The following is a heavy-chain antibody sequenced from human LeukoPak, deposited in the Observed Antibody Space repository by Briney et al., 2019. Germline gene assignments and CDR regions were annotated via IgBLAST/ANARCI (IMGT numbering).Heavy chain of an antibody. CDR2: INHSGST. CDR3: ARGVRGVYTRPFDY. V-gene: IGHV4-34*01. J-gene: IGHJ4*02. Sequence: SETLSLTCTVSGGSISSYYWSWIRQPPGKGLEWIGEINHSGSTNYNPSLKSRVTISVDTSKNQFSLKLSSVTAADTAVYYCARGVRGVYTRPFDYWGQGTLVTVSS. CDR1: GGSISSYY. D-gene: IGHD4-11*01.